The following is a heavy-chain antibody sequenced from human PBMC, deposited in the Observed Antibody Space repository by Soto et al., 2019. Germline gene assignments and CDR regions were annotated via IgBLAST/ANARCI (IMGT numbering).Heavy chain of an antibody. D-gene: IGHD6-19*01. CDR1: GFTFSSYA. CDR3: ARCYSGPFDY. Sequence: GGSLRLSCAASGFTFSSYAMHWVRQAPGKGLEWVAFIFYDGSNKYYADSLKGRFIISRNNSKNTLYLQMNSLRAEDTAVYYCARCYSGPFDYWGQGTLVTVSS. CDR2: IFYDGSNK. J-gene: IGHJ4*02. V-gene: IGHV3-30-3*01.